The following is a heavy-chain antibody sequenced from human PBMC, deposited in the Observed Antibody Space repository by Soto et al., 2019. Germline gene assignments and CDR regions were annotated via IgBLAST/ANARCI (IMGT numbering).Heavy chain of an antibody. CDR2: IYYSGST. J-gene: IGHJ4*02. D-gene: IGHD5-12*01. Sequence: SETLSRTCTVSCGSISSGGYYWSWIRQHPGKGLEWIGYIYYSGSTYYNPSLKSRVTISVDTSKNQFSLKLSSVTAADTAVYYCARWGDGYNFDYWGQGTLVTVSS. CDR3: ARWGDGYNFDY. CDR1: CGSISSGGYY. V-gene: IGHV4-31*03.